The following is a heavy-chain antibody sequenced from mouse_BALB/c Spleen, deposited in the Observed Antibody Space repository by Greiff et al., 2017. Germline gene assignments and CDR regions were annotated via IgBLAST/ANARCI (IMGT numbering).Heavy chain of an antibody. CDR3: ARGYRYDGDY. D-gene: IGHD2-14*01. CDR2: IDPSDSET. J-gene: IGHJ2*01. V-gene: IGHV1S126*01. CDR1: GYSFTSYW. Sequence: VQGVESGPQLVRPGASVKISCKASGYSFTSYWMHWVKQRPGQGLEWIGMIDPSDSETRLNQKFKDKATLTVDKSSSTAYMQLSSPTSEDSAVYYCARGYRYDGDYWGQGTTLTVSS.